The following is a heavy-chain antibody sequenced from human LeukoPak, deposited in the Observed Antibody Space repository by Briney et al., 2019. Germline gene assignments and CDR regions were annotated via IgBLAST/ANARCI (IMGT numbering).Heavy chain of an antibody. CDR2: VYYTGST. Sequence: SETLSLICTVSGDSFNSYDGTGIRQPPGKGLEWIGYVYYTGSTSYNPSLKNRVTISVDTSKNQFSLKLSSVTAADTAVYYCARPPGELIPRGNWYFDLWGRGTLVLVSS. CDR3: ARPPGELIPRGNWYFDL. CDR1: GDSFNSYD. V-gene: IGHV4-59*08. J-gene: IGHJ2*01. D-gene: IGHD1-26*01.